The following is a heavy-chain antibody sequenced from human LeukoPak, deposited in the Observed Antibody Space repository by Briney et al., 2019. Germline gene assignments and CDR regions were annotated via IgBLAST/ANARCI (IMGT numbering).Heavy chain of an antibody. CDR3: AKGDYYGSGSYYTLFDY. CDR2: ISGSGDST. V-gene: IGHV3-23*01. CDR1: GFTFSSYA. Sequence: GGSLRLSCAASGFTFSSYAMTWVRQAPGKGPEWVSSISGSGDSTYYPDSVKGRFTISRDNSKNTLYLQMNSLRAEDTAVYYCAKGDYYGSGSYYTLFDYWGQGTLVTVSS. D-gene: IGHD3-10*01. J-gene: IGHJ4*02.